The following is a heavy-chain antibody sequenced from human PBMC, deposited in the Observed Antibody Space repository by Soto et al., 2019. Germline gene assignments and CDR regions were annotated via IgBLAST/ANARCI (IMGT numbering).Heavy chain of an antibody. D-gene: IGHD1-1*01. CDR1: GYSFNMYW. V-gene: IGHV5-51*01. CDR2: IYPGDSDT. Sequence: GESLKISCKGSGYSFNMYWIAWVRQMPGQGPEWMGIIYPGDSDTTYSSSFQGQATISADKTISTVYLQLSSLKASDTAMYYCARQQRYIATTNNDAFDIWGQGTMVTVSS. CDR3: ARQQRYIATTNNDAFDI. J-gene: IGHJ3*02.